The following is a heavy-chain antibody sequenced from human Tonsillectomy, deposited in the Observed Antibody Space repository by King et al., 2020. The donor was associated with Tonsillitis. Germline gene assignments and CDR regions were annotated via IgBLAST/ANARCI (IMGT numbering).Heavy chain of an antibody. CDR1: GFTFSSYA. CDR3: AKYSGYDFGALDV. Sequence: VQLVESGGGLVQPGGSLRLSCAASGFTFSSYAMNWVRQAPGKGLEWVSAISGSGGSTYYADSVKGRCTISRDNSKNTLYLQMNSLRAEDTAVYYCAKYSGYDFGALDVWGQGTTVTVSS. V-gene: IGHV3-23*04. CDR2: ISGSGGST. D-gene: IGHD3-3*01. J-gene: IGHJ6*02.